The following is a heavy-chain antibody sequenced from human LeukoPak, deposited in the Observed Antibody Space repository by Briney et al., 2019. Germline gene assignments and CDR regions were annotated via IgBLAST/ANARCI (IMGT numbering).Heavy chain of an antibody. J-gene: IGHJ4*02. V-gene: IGHV3-53*01. CDR3: ARDGSSGYYRDY. Sequence: PGGSLRLSCVASGFTVSSNYMSWVRQAPGKGLEWVSVIYSGGSTYYADSVKGRFTISRDNAKNSLYLQMNSLRAEDTAVYCCARDGSSGYYRDYWGQGTLVTVSS. CDR2: IYSGGST. CDR1: GFTVSSNY. D-gene: IGHD3-22*01.